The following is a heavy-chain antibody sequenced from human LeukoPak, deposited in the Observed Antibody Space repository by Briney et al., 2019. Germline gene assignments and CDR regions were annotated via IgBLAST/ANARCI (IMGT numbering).Heavy chain of an antibody. J-gene: IGHJ3*02. Sequence: GGSLRLSCAVSGFSVRDNYLNWVRQAPGKGLEWVAFIRNDGSNYYHADSVKGRFTISRDNSKNTLYLQMNSLRAEDTAVYYCANWGQYCSSTSCLSAFDIWGQGTMVTVSS. CDR1: GFSVRDNY. D-gene: IGHD2-2*01. CDR2: IRNDGSNY. V-gene: IGHV3-30*02. CDR3: ANWGQYCSSTSCLSAFDI.